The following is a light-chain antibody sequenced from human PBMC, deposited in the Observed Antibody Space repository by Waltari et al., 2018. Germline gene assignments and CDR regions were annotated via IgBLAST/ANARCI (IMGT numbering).Light chain of an antibody. CDR2: VNSDGSH. CDR1: SGHSSNI. Sequence: QLVLTQSPSASASLGASVRLTCTLDSGHSSNIIAWHQQPPEKGPRYLMKVNSDGSHSKGDAIPDRCSGSGSGAERYLTISSVQSEDEADYYCQSGGHGTWVFGGGTKLTVL. J-gene: IGLJ3*02. CDR3: QSGGHGTWV. V-gene: IGLV4-69*01.